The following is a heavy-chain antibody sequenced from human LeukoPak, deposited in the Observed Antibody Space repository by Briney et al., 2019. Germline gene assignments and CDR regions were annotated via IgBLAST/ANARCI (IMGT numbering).Heavy chain of an antibody. Sequence: PGGSLRLSCAASGFTSSSYWMHWVRQAPGKGLVWVSRINSDGSSTSYADSVKGRFTISRDNAKKTLYLQMNSLRAEDTAVYYCANRGGGFDYWGQGTLVTVSS. CDR2: INSDGSST. J-gene: IGHJ4*02. D-gene: IGHD2-15*01. CDR1: GFTSSSYW. CDR3: ANRGGGFDY. V-gene: IGHV3-74*01.